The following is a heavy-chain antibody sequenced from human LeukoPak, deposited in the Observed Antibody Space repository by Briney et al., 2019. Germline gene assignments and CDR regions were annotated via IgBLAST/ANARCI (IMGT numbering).Heavy chain of an antibody. V-gene: IGHV3-7*01. CDR3: AKTYYYGSGSF. CDR1: GFSFSSYW. D-gene: IGHD3-10*01. Sequence: GGSLRLSCAASGFSFSSYWMSWVRQAPGKGLEWVANIKQDGSEKYYVDSVKGRFTISRDNAKNLLYLQMNSLRAEDTALHYCAKTYYYGSGSFWGQGTLVTVSS. J-gene: IGHJ4*02. CDR2: IKQDGSEK.